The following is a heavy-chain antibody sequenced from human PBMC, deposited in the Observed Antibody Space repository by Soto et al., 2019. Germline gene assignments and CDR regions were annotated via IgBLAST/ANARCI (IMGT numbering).Heavy chain of an antibody. CDR3: ARTHIVVVTASYNWFDP. V-gene: IGHV1-69*13. CDR1: GGTFSSYA. Sequence: PGPQVKVSCKASGGTFSSYAISWVRQAPGQGLEWMGGIIPIFGTANYAQKFQGRVTITADESTSAAYMELSSLRSEDTAVYYCARTHIVVVTASYNWFDPWGQGTLDTVSS. CDR2: IIPIFGTA. J-gene: IGHJ5*02. D-gene: IGHD2-21*02.